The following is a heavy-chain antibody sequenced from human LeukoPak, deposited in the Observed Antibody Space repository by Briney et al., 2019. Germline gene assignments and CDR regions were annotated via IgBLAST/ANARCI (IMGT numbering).Heavy chain of an antibody. CDR1: GDSISSYY. J-gene: IGHJ3*02. V-gene: IGHV4-59*01. CDR3: ARLGDLVDTAMIGAFDI. D-gene: IGHD5-18*01. CDR2: IYYSGST. Sequence: KASETLSLTCTVSGDSISSYYWSWIRQPPGKGLEWIGYIYYSGSTKYNPSLKSRVTISVDTSKNQFSLKLNSVTAADTAVYYCARLGDLVDTAMIGAFDIWGQGTMVTVSS.